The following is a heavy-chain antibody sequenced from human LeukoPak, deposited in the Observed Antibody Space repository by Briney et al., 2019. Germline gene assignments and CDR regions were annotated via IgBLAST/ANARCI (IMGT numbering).Heavy chain of an antibody. CDR3: ARAPNYGDYGGQ. V-gene: IGHV3-53*01. CDR1: GFTVSNNY. J-gene: IGHJ4*02. CDR2: IYGGGTT. D-gene: IGHD4-17*01. Sequence: GGSLRLSCAASGFTVSNNYTSWVRQAPGKGLEWVSLIYGGGTTYYADSVKGRFTISSDSSKNTLYLQMNSLRAEDTAVYYCARAPNYGDYGGQWGRGTLVTVSS.